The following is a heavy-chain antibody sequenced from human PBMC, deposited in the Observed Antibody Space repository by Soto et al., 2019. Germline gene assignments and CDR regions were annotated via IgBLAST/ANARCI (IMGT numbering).Heavy chain of an antibody. CDR2: IIPIFGTA. CDR3: ARVKWRYYDSSGYYYHGY. V-gene: IGHV1-69*01. Sequence: QVQLVQSGAEVKKPGSSVKVSCKASGGTFSSYAISWVRQAPGQGLEWMGGIIPIFGTANYAQKFQGRVTITADESTSTAYMELSSLRSEGTAVYYCARVKWRYYDSSGYYYHGYWGQGTLVTVSS. D-gene: IGHD3-22*01. CDR1: GGTFSSYA. J-gene: IGHJ4*02.